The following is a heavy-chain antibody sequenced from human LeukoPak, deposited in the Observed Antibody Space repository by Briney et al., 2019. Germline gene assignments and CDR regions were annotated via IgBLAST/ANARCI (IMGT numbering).Heavy chain of an antibody. CDR2: ISGSGGST. V-gene: IGHV3-23*01. CDR1: GFTFSTYG. J-gene: IGHJ5*02. CDR3: ARAAQPGFDP. Sequence: PGGSLRLSCAASGFTFSTYGMSWVRQAPGKGLEWVSGISGSGGSTFYADSVKGRFTISRDNAKNSLYLQMNSLRAEDTAVYYCARAAQPGFDPWGQGTLVTVSS. D-gene: IGHD1-14*01.